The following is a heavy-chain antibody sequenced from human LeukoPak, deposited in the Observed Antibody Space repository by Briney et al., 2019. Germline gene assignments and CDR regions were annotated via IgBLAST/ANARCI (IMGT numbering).Heavy chain of an antibody. V-gene: IGHV3-23*01. CDR2: ISGSGGST. D-gene: IGHD3-22*01. Sequence: GGSLRLSCAASGFTFSSYAMSWVRQAPGEGLEWVSAISGSGGSTYYADSVKGRFTISRDNSKNTLYLQMNSLRAEDTAVYYCAKDQDYDSSGDFDYWGQGTLVTVSS. J-gene: IGHJ4*02. CDR1: GFTFSSYA. CDR3: AKDQDYDSSGDFDY.